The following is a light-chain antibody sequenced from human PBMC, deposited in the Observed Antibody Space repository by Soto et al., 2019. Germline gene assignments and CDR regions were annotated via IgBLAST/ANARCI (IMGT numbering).Light chain of an antibody. CDR2: GAS. CDR1: QSVSGN. J-gene: IGKJ4*01. CDR3: QQHNNWPPLT. V-gene: IGKV3-15*01. Sequence: EIVMTQSPATLSVSPGERATLSCRATQSVSGNLAWYQQRPGQAPRLLIYGASTRATGIPARFSGSGSGTEFTLTISSRQSEDFAVYYCQQHNNWPPLTFGGGTKVEIK.